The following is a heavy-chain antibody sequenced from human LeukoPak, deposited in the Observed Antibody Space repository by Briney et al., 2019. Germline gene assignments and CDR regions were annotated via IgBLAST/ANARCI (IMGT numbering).Heavy chain of an antibody. Sequence: GGSLRLSCAASGFTVSSNYMSWVRQAPGKGLEWVSVIYSGGNTYYADSVKGRFTISRDNSKNTLYPQMNSLRAEDTAVYYCARGGSYYEWDYWGQGTLVTVSS. V-gene: IGHV3-66*01. D-gene: IGHD1-26*01. J-gene: IGHJ4*02. CDR2: IYSGGNT. CDR3: ARGGSYYEWDY. CDR1: GFTVSSNY.